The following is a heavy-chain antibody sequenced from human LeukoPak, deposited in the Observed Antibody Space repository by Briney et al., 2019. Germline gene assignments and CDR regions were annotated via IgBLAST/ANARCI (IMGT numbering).Heavy chain of an antibody. V-gene: IGHV4-39*07. CDR1: GGSISSSSYY. J-gene: IGHJ4*02. CDR3: ARDWYYYGSGSPLIDY. D-gene: IGHD3-10*01. CDR2: IYYSGST. Sequence: SETLSLTCTVSGGSISSSSYYWGWIRQPPGKGLEWIGSIYYSGSTYYNPSLKSRVTISVDTSKNQFSLKLSSVTAADTAVYYCARDWYYYGSGSPLIDYWGQGTLVTVSS.